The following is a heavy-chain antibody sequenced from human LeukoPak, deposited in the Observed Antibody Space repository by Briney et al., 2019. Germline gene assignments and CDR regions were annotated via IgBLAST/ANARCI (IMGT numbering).Heavy chain of an antibody. D-gene: IGHD6-13*01. V-gene: IGHV1-46*01. CDR1: GYTFTSYY. Sequence: ASVKVSCKASGYTFTSYYMHWVRQAPGQGLEWMGIINPSGGSTSYAQKFQGRVTMTRDTSTSTVYMELSRLRSDDTAVYYCARDRDSSSWYYQSGWFDPWGQGTLVTVSS. J-gene: IGHJ5*02. CDR2: INPSGGST. CDR3: ARDRDSSSWYYQSGWFDP.